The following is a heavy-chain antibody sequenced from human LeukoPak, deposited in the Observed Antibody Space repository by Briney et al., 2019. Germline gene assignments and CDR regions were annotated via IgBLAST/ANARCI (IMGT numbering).Heavy chain of an antibody. Sequence: PGGSLRLSCAASGFTFSSYAMHWVRQAPGKGLEWVAVISYDGSNKYYADSVKGRFTISRDNSKNTLYLQMNSLRAEDTAVYYCARAHTGSYIGGGVYWGQGTLVTVSS. V-gene: IGHV3-30*04. CDR3: ARAHTGSYIGGGVY. D-gene: IGHD3-10*01. CDR1: GFTFSSYA. J-gene: IGHJ4*02. CDR2: ISYDGSNK.